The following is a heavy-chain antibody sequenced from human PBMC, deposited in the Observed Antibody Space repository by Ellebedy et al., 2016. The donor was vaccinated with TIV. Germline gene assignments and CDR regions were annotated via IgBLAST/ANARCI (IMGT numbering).Heavy chain of an antibody. V-gene: IGHV1-69*13. Sequence: ASVKVSCKTFGYTFTTYGISWVRQAPGQGLEWIGAFLPMFGTATSAQKFQGRVTITADESMTTAYMDLSSLRSEDTAVYYCARVRWATVARGVPFHYGMDVWGQGTTVTVTS. CDR1: GYTFTTYG. CDR2: FLPMFGTA. D-gene: IGHD3-10*01. CDR3: ARVRWATVARGVPFHYGMDV. J-gene: IGHJ6*02.